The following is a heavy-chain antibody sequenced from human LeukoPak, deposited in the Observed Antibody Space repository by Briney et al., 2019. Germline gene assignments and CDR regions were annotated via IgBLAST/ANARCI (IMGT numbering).Heavy chain of an antibody. CDR1: GGSFSGYY. V-gene: IGHV4-34*01. J-gene: IGHJ4*02. Sequence: SETLSLTCAVYGGSFSGYYWSWILQPPGKGLEWIGEINHSGSTNYNPSLKSRVTISVDTSKKQFSLKLSSVTAADTAVYYCARGRYYDFWSGYPYFDYWGKGTLVTVSS. D-gene: IGHD3-3*01. CDR2: INHSGST. CDR3: ARGRYYDFWSGYPYFDY.